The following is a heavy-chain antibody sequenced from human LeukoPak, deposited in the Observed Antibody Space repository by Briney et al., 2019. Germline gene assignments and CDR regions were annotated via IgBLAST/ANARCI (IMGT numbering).Heavy chain of an antibody. J-gene: IGHJ3*01. V-gene: IGHV4-59*12. D-gene: IGHD3-22*01. CDR1: GGSITSYF. CDR3: ARDLFGYYDSTGYRPRNAFDV. CDR2: IYYSGSA. Sequence: PSETLSLTCTVSGGSITSYFWTWIRQPPGKGLEWIGYIYYSGSAYYNPSLKSRVTISVDTSKNQFSLKLNSVTAADTAVYYCARDLFGYYDSTGYRPRNAFDVWGQGTMVTVSS.